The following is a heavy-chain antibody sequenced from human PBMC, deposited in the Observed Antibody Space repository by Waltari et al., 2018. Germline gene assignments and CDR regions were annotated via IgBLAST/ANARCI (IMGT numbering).Heavy chain of an antibody. Sequence: EVQLVESGGGLVKPGGSLRLSCAASGFTFSSYSMNWVRQAPGKGLEWVSSISSSSSYIYYADSVKGRFTISRDNAKNSLYLQMNSLRAEDTAVYYCATETSTWEQANFDYWGQGTLVTVSS. CDR1: GFTFSSYS. D-gene: IGHD1-26*01. V-gene: IGHV3-21*04. CDR3: ATETSTWEQANFDY. J-gene: IGHJ4*02. CDR2: ISSSSSYI.